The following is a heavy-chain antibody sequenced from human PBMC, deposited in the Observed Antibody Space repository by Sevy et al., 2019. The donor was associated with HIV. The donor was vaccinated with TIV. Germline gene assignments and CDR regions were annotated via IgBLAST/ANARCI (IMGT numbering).Heavy chain of an antibody. J-gene: IGHJ6*02. V-gene: IGHV1-18*04. CDR3: ARDSIPLVKGIIITPYYYGMDV. Sequence: ASVKVSCKTSGYTFNTFGINWVRQAPGQGLQWVGWISAYNGNTKYVQKLQGRVSMTTETSTSTVYMELMSLRSDDTAVYYCARDSIPLVKGIIITPYYYGMDVWGQGTTVTVSS. CDR1: GYTFNTFG. D-gene: IGHD3-10*01. CDR2: ISAYNGNT.